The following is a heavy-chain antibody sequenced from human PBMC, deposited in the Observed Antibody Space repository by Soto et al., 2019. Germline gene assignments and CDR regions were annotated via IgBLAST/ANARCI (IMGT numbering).Heavy chain of an antibody. CDR3: ARDREGIAAAGTGYYYGMDV. Sequence: EVQLVESGGGLVQPGGSLRLSCAASGFTFSSYWMSWVRQAPGKGLEWVANIKQDGSEKYYVDSVKGRFTISRDNAKISLYLQMNSLRAEDTAVYYCARDREGIAAAGTGYYYGMDVWGQGTTVTVSS. CDR2: IKQDGSEK. CDR1: GFTFSSYW. J-gene: IGHJ6*02. V-gene: IGHV3-7*05. D-gene: IGHD6-13*01.